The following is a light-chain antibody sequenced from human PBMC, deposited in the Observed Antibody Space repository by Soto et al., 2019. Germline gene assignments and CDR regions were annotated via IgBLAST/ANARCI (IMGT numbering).Light chain of an antibody. CDR1: QGISSY. CDR3: QQYYSYPRT. Sequence: AIRMTQSPSSFSASTGDRVTITCRASQGISSYLAWYQQKPGKAPKLLIYAASTLQSGVPSRFSGSGSGTDFAFTISCLQSENFATYYCQQYYSYPRTFGQGTKVDFK. V-gene: IGKV1-8*01. J-gene: IGKJ2*02. CDR2: AAS.